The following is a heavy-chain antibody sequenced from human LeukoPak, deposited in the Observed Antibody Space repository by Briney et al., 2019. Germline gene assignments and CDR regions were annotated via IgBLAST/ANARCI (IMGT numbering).Heavy chain of an antibody. CDR2: INPNSGGR. J-gene: IGHJ6*03. Sequence: ASVKVSCKASGYTFTGYYMHWVRQAPGQGLEWMGWINPNSGGRSYAQKFQGRVTMTRDTSISTAYMELSRLRSDDTAVYYCARDGSSSWPMLIDYYMDVWGKGTTVTVSS. CDR1: GYTFTGYY. D-gene: IGHD6-13*01. CDR3: ARDGSSSWPMLIDYYMDV. V-gene: IGHV1-2*02.